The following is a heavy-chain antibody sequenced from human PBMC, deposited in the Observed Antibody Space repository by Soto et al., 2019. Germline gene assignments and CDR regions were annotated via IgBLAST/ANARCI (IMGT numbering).Heavy chain of an antibody. J-gene: IGHJ4*02. CDR2: ISSSSSTI. V-gene: IGHV3-48*01. CDR1: GFTFSSYS. CDR3: ARRSGNGDYGIDY. D-gene: IGHD4-17*01. Sequence: PGGSLRLSCAASGFTFSSYSMNWVRQAPGKGLEWVSYISSSSSTIYYADSVKGRFTISRDNAKNSLYLQMNSLRAEDTAVYYCARRSGNGDYGIDYWGQGTLVTVSS.